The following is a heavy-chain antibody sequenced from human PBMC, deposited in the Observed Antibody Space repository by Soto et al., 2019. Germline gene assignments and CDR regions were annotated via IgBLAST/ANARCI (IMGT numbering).Heavy chain of an antibody. V-gene: IGHV3-9*01. CDR3: VKDESINWYSGHFRH. J-gene: IGHJ1*01. CDR2: INWNSGSI. CDR1: GFTFDDYA. Sequence: EVQLVESGGGLVQPGRSLRLSCAASGFTFDDYAMHWVRQVPRKGLEWVSGINWNSGSIGYGDSVKGRFAISRDNAKNSLHLHMNSLSAEDTAFYYCVKDESINWYSGHFRHWGQGTLVTVSS. D-gene: IGHD6-13*01.